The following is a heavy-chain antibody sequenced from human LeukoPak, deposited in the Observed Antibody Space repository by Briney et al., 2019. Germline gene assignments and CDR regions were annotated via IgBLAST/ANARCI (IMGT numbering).Heavy chain of an antibody. Sequence: ASVKVSCKASGGTFSSYAISWVRQAPGQGLEWMGGIIPIFGTANYAQKFQGRVTITTDESMSTAYMELSSLRSEDTAVYYCARDPVDIVATGPYYYYMDVWGKGTTVTVSS. CDR2: IIPIFGTA. CDR1: GGTFSSYA. V-gene: IGHV1-69*05. CDR3: ARDPVDIVATGPYYYYMDV. D-gene: IGHD5-12*01. J-gene: IGHJ6*03.